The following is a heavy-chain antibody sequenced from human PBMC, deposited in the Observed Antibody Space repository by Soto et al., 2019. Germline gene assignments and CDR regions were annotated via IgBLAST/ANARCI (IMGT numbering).Heavy chain of an antibody. CDR1: GGSISSSTW. Sequence: LSLTCAVSGGSISSSTWWSWVRQPPGKGLEWIGEILHSGATNYNPSLKSRVTFSVDKSKNQFSLKLSSVTAADTAVYFCARDHGVSRGFAFDYWGQGTLVTVSS. CDR3: ARDHGVSRGFAFDY. CDR2: ILHSGAT. J-gene: IGHJ4*01. D-gene: IGHD3-3*01. V-gene: IGHV4-4*01.